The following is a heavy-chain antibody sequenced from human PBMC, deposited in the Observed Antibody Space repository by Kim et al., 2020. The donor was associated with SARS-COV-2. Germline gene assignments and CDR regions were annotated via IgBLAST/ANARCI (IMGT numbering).Heavy chain of an antibody. D-gene: IGHD1-7*01. J-gene: IGHJ4*02. Sequence: ANPLMGRFTIARDNAKNSMYLRMNGLRAADTAVYYCARDITGTTYYFDCWGQGTLVTVSS. CDR3: ARDITGTTYYFDC. V-gene: IGHV3-21*01.